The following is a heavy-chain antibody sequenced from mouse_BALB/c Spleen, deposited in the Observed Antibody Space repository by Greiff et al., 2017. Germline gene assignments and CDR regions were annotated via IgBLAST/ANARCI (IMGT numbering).Heavy chain of an antibody. D-gene: IGHD2-2*01. Sequence: EVKLEESGGGLVQPGGSLKLSCAASGFTFSSYGMSWVRQTPDKRLELVATINSNGGSTYYPDSVKGRFTISRDNAKNTLYLQMSSLKSEDTAMYYCAREGGLRRDYYAMDYWGQGTSVTVSS. CDR3: AREGGLRRDYYAMDY. V-gene: IGHV5-6-3*01. CDR1: GFTFSSYG. J-gene: IGHJ4*01. CDR2: INSNGGST.